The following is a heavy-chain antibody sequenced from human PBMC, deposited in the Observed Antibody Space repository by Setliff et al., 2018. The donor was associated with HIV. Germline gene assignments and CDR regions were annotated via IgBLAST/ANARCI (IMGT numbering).Heavy chain of an antibody. D-gene: IGHD3-22*01. CDR2: IIPIFGTG. Sequence: GASVKVSCKASGGTFINSAFNWVRQAPGQGLEWMGSIIPIFGTGNYAQNFQGRVTITADGSTSTAYMELTSLRSEDTAVYYCATGRHYYDSSDYPANPLDVWGQGTLVTVSS. V-gene: IGHV1-69*13. CDR1: GGTFINSA. J-gene: IGHJ3*01. CDR3: ATGRHYYDSSDYPANPLDV.